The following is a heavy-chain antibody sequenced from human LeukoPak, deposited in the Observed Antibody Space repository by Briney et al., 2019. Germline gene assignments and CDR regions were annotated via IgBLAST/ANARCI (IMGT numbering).Heavy chain of an antibody. CDR1: GFTFSSYA. Sequence: PGGSLRLSCAASGFTFSSYAMSWVRQAPGKGLEWVSSISSSSSYIYYADSVKGRFTISRDNAKNSLYLQMNSLRAEDTAVYYCARVKGTYYYDSSGYIDYWGQGTLVTVSS. CDR2: ISSSSSYI. J-gene: IGHJ4*02. V-gene: IGHV3-21*01. CDR3: ARVKGTYYYDSSGYIDY. D-gene: IGHD3-22*01.